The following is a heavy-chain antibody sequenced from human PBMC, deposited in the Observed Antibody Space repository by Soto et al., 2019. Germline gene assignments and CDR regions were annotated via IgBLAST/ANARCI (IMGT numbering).Heavy chain of an antibody. CDR3: AGGGNYFDSSGYYYDDY. V-gene: IGHV3-30*03. J-gene: IGHJ4*02. CDR1: GFTFSSYG. Sequence: QVQLVESGGGVVQPGRSLRLSCAASGFTFSSYGMHWVRQAPGRGXXXXXVKSYEGSNKYYSDSVKGRFTISRDNSKNTLYLQMSSLGAEDTAVYYCAGGGNYFDSSGYYYDDYWGQGTLVTVSS. D-gene: IGHD3-22*01. CDR2: KSYEGSNK.